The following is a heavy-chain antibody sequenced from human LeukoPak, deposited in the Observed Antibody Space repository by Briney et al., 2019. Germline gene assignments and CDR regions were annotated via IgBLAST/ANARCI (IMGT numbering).Heavy chain of an antibody. CDR3: ARDTVNGPFVISLDL. Sequence: PGGSLRLSCAASGFILRSSEMNWVRQAPGKGPEWVAHINSADNVQYYTDSVRGWFTMSRDNAKDLLFLQMNSLRDDDTAVYYCARDTVNGPFVISLDLWGQGVLVTVSS. V-gene: IGHV3-48*03. D-gene: IGHD2-8*01. CDR2: INSADNVQ. CDR1: GFILRSSE. J-gene: IGHJ5*02.